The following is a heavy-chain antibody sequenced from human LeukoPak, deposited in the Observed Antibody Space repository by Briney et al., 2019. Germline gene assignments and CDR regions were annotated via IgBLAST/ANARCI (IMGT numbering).Heavy chain of an antibody. CDR3: ARGWYSSSWGPDQYYYYYYGMDV. Sequence: SQTLSLTCAISGNSVSSNSAAWNWIRQSPSRGLEWLGRTYYRSKWYNDYAVSVKSRITINPDTSKNQFSLQLNSVTPEDTAVYYCARGWYSSSWGPDQYYYYYYGMDVWGQGTTVTVSS. V-gene: IGHV6-1*01. D-gene: IGHD6-13*01. J-gene: IGHJ6*02. CDR1: GNSVSSNSAA. CDR2: TYYRSKWYN.